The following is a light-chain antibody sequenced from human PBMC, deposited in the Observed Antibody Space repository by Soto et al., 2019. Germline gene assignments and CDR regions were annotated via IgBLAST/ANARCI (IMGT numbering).Light chain of an antibody. CDR1: QSISTY. CDR2: AAS. Sequence: DIQMTQSPSSLSASLGDRVTITCRASQSISTYLNWYQQKPGKAPNLLIYAASSLQSGVPSRFSGSGSGTDFTLTISSLQPEDFATYYCQQSYSGPRTFGRGTKVEVK. J-gene: IGKJ4*02. CDR3: QQSYSGPRT. V-gene: IGKV1-39*01.